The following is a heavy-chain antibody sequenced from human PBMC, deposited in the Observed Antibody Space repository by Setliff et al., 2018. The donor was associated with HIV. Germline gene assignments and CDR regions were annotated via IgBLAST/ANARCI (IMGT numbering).Heavy chain of an antibody. Sequence: KPSETLSLTCAVYGGSFSGYYWSWIRQPPGKGLEWIGYIYDSGSTNYNPSLKSRVTISVDTSKNQFSLKLSSVTAADTAVYYCARGGAFDWLFLDVWGKGTTVTVSS. V-gene: IGHV4-59*01. CDR1: GGSFSGYY. J-gene: IGHJ6*04. CDR3: ARGGAFDWLFLDV. D-gene: IGHD3-9*01. CDR2: IYDSGST.